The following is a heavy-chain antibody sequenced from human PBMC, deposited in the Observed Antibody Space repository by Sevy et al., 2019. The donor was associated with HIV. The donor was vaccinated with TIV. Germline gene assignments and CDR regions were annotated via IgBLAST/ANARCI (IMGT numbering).Heavy chain of an antibody. CDR3: ARDVAPSGDHRFDH. D-gene: IGHD2-21*01. V-gene: IGHV1-2*02. CDR1: GYKFTDYY. J-gene: IGHJ4*02. CDR2: IESVSGDT. Sequence: ASVKVSCEAFGYKFTDYYIHWVRQAPGQGLEWMGWIESVSGDTNYAWRFEGRVTLTRDPSINTAYMELSRLTSDDTATYFCARDVAPSGDHRFDHWGQGALVTVSS.